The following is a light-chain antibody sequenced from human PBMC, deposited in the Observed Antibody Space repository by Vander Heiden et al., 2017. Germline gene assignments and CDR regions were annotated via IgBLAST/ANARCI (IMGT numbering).Light chain of an antibody. CDR1: QSVSSNY. CDR3: HYGSPPQIT. CDR2: GAS. J-gene: IGKJ3*01. Sequence: EIVLTQSPGTLSLSPGERATLSCRASQSVSSNYLAWYHHKPGQAPRHLIYGASSRAAGIPDRFSGSGSGTDFTLTISRLGPEDFAVYFCHYGSPPQITFGPGTKVDVK. V-gene: IGKV3-20*01.